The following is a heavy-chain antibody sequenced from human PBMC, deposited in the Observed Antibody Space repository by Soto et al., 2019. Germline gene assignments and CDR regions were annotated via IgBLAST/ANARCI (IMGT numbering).Heavy chain of an antibody. CDR3: AREPVAGTLYYYYGMDV. CDR1: GFTFISDG. J-gene: IGHJ6*02. V-gene: IGHV3-33*01. CDR2: IWYDGSNK. Sequence: PGGSLRLSWAASGFTFISDGMHWLRQAPGKGLEWVAVIWYDGSNKYYADSVKGRFTISRDNSKNTLYLQMNSLRAEDTAVYYCAREPVAGTLYYYYGMDVWGQGNTVTVSS. D-gene: IGHD6-19*01.